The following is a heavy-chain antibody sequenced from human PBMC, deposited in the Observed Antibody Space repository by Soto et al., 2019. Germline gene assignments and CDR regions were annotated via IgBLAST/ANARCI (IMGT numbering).Heavy chain of an antibody. V-gene: IGHV3-23*01. Sequence: HPGGSLRLSCAASGFTFRSYAMSWVRQAPGKGLEWVSAISGSGGSTYYADSVKGRFTISRDNSKNTLYLQMNSLRAEDTAVYYCAKGIVYYYDSSGYFAYWGQGTMVTVSS. CDR3: AKGIVYYYDSSGYFAY. CDR1: GFTFRSYA. D-gene: IGHD3-22*01. J-gene: IGHJ4*02. CDR2: ISGSGGST.